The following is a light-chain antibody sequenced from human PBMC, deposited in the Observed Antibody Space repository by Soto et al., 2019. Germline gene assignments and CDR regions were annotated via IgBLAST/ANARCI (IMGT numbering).Light chain of an antibody. J-gene: IGKJ1*01. Sequence: DIQMTQSPSAMSASVGDRVTITCRASQGISNYLAWFQQKPGQVPKRLIFAASNLQYGVPSRFSGSGSGTKFPLTISALEPEDFAAYHCLQHFTYPWTFGQGTKVDIK. CDR3: LQHFTYPWT. CDR2: AAS. CDR1: QGISNY. V-gene: IGKV1-17*03.